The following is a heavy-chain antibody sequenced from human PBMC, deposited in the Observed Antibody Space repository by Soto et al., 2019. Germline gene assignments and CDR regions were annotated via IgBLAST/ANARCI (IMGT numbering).Heavy chain of an antibody. J-gene: IGHJ4*01. CDR2: INPNSGGT. D-gene: IGHD3-22*01. V-gene: IGHV1-2*02. CDR1: GYTFTGYY. Sequence: ASVKVSCKASGYTFTGYYMHWLRESPGQGLEWMGWINPNSGGTNYAQKFQGRVTMTRDTSISTAYMELSRLRSDDTAVYYCARDGAYYYDSSGYSPDYWGHGTLVTVSS. CDR3: ARDGAYYYDSSGYSPDY.